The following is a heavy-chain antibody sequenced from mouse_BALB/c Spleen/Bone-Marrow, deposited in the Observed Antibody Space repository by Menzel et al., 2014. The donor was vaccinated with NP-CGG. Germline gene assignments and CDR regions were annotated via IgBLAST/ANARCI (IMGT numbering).Heavy chain of an antibody. CDR2: IRNKAYGYTT. V-gene: IGHV7-3*02. CDR1: GFTFTDYY. Sequence: EVQGVESGGGLVQPGGSLRLSCTTSGFTFTDYYMSWVRQPPGKALEWLAFIRNKAYGYTTEYSASVRGRFTISRGNSQSILYLQMNTLRAEDSATYYCARFPMDYWGQGTSVTVSS. CDR3: ARFPMDY. J-gene: IGHJ4*01.